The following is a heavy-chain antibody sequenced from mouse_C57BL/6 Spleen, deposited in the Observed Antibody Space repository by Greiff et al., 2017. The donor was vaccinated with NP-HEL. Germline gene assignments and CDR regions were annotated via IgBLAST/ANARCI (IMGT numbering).Heavy chain of an antibody. CDR3: ARKEVVGAMDY. J-gene: IGHJ4*01. Sequence: EVKFVESGGGLVKPGGSLKLSCAASGFTFSDYGMHWVRQAPEKGLEWVAYISSGSSTIYYADTVKGRFTISRDNAKNTLFLQMTSLRSEDTAMYYCARKEVVGAMDYWGQGTSVTVSS. CDR1: GFTFSDYG. V-gene: IGHV5-17*01. CDR2: ISSGSSTI. D-gene: IGHD1-1*01.